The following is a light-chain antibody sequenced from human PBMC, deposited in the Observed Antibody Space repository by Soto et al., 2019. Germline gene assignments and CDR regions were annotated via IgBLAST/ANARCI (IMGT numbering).Light chain of an antibody. CDR1: SGHSDYA. CDR3: QAWGTGGV. J-gene: IGLJ3*02. Sequence: QLLLTQSPSASASPGASVKLTCTLSSGHSDYAIAWHQQQPEKGPRYLMKVTSDGSHTKGDGIPDRFSGSSSGADRYLTISSLRSDDEADYYCQAWGTGGVFGGGTQLTVL. V-gene: IGLV4-69*01. CDR2: VTSDGSH.